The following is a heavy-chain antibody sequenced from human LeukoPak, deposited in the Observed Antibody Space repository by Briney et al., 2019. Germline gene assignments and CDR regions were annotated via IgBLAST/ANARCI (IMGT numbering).Heavy chain of an antibody. V-gene: IGHV4-39*07. CDR2: IYFSGRT. J-gene: IGHJ5*02. CDR1: GGSISSSSYY. D-gene: IGHD3-10*01. CDR3: ARGGYYGSGNDFRFDP. Sequence: SETLSLTCTVSGGSISSSSYYWGWIRQPPGKGLEWIGSIYFSGRTYYNPSLKSRVTISVETSKNQFSLKLKSVTAADTAVYYCARGGYYGSGNDFRFDPWGQGTLVTVSS.